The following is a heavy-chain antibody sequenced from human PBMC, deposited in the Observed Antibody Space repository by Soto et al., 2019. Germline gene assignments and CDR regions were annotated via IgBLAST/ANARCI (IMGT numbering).Heavy chain of an antibody. CDR3: AKVRSGWYDAFDI. V-gene: IGHV3-30*18. CDR1: GFTFSSYG. CDR2: ISYDGSNK. D-gene: IGHD6-19*01. Sequence: PWGSLWLACAGSGFTFSSYGLHWVRQAPGKGLEWVAVISYDGSNKYYADSVKGRFTISRDNSKNTLYLQMNSLRAEDTAVYYCAKVRSGWYDAFDIWGQGT. J-gene: IGHJ3*02.